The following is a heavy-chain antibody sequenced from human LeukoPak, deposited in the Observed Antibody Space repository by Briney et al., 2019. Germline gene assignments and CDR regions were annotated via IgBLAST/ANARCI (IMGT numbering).Heavy chain of an antibody. D-gene: IGHD6-19*01. CDR1: GGSMSPYH. CDR2: IYCSGST. V-gene: IGHV4-59*08. J-gene: IGHJ4*02. Sequence: SETLSLTCTVSGGSMSPYHWGWIRQPPGKGLGWTGYIYCSGSTNYNPSLNSRVTISVDTSKNQFSLRLSSVTAADTAIYYCARAVSGRFDYWGQGTLVTVSS. CDR3: ARAVSGRFDY.